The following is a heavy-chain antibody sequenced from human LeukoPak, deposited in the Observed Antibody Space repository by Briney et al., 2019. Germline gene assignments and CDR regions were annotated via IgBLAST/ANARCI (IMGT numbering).Heavy chain of an antibody. V-gene: IGHV1-2*02. D-gene: IGHD3-22*01. CDR1: GYTFTGYY. CDR3: VRGPRYYDDSGFHYGVFDI. J-gene: IGHJ3*02. Sequence: ASVKVSCKASGYTFTGYYLHWVRQAPGQGLEWMGCVNPNSGDTNYAQKFQGSVTMTRDTSISTVYMELSRLRSDDTAVYYCVRGPRYYDDSGFHYGVFDIWGQGTVVTVSS. CDR2: VNPNSGDT.